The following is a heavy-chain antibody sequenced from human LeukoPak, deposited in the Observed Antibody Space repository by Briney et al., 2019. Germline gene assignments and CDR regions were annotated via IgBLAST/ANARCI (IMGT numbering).Heavy chain of an antibody. CDR2: IWYDGSDK. CDR1: GFTFSSYG. CDR3: AKGWDGSGCQH. D-gene: IGHD3-22*01. V-gene: IGHV3-33*06. Sequence: GGSLRLSCAASGFTFSSYGMHWVRQAPGKGLEWVAVIWYDGSDKYYTDSVKGRFTISRDNSRNTLYLQMNSLRAEDTAVYYCAKGWDGSGCQHWGQGTLVTVSS. J-gene: IGHJ1*01.